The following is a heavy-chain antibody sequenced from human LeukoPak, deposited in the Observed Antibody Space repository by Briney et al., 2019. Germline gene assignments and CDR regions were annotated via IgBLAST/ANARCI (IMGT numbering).Heavy chain of an antibody. CDR1: GGSFSGYY. CDR3: ARGSVWGVIID. CDR2: INHSGST. V-gene: IGHV4-34*01. Sequence: SETLSLTCAVYGGSFSGYYWCWIRQPPGKGLEWIGEINHSGSTNYNPSLKSRVTISVDTSKNQFSLKLSSVTAADTAVYYCARGSVWGVIIDWCQGTLVTVSS. J-gene: IGHJ4*02. D-gene: IGHD3-10*02.